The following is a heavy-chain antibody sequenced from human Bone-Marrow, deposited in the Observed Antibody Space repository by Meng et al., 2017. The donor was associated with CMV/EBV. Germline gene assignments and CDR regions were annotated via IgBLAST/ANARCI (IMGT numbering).Heavy chain of an antibody. CDR3: ARSSVALSGGGWFDP. CDR2: IYHSGST. CDR1: GGSISSSNL. D-gene: IGHD4-23*01. V-gene: IGHV4-4*02. Sequence: SETLSLTCAVSGGSISSSNLWSWVRQPPGKGLEWIGEIYHSGSTNYNPSLKSRVTISVDKSKNQFSLKLSSVTAADTAVYYCARSSVALSGGGWFDPWGQGTLVTVSS. J-gene: IGHJ5*02.